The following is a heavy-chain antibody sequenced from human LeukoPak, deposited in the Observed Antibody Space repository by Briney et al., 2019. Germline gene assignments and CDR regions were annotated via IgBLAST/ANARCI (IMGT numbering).Heavy chain of an antibody. CDR3: AREYSYGSSYYFDY. D-gene: IGHD5-18*01. CDR2: IYYSGST. V-gene: IGHV4-39*07. CDR1: GGSLSSSSYY. Sequence: SETLSLTCTVSGGSLSSSSYYWGWIRQPPGKGLEWIGSIYYSGSTYYNLSLKSRVTISLDTSKNQFSLKLSSVTAADTAVYYCAREYSYGSSYYFDYWGQGTLVTVSS. J-gene: IGHJ4*02.